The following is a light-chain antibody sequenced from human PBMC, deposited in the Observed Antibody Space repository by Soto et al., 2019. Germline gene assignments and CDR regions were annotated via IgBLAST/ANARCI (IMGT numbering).Light chain of an antibody. CDR2: GAS. V-gene: IGKV3-15*01. CDR1: QSVSSN. Sequence: EIVMTQSPATLSVSPGERATLSCRASQSVSSNLAWYQQKPGQAPRLLIYGASTRATGIPARFSGSGSGTEFTLTISSLQSEDFAVYYCQQYNNWPPWTFGKGTRLEI. J-gene: IGKJ5*01. CDR3: QQYNNWPPWT.